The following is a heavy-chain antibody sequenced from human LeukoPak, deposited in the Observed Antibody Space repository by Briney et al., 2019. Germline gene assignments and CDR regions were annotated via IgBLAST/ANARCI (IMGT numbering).Heavy chain of an antibody. CDR1: GGSISSYY. V-gene: IGHV4-59*01. Sequence: SETLSLTCTVSGGSISSYYWSWIRQPPGKGLEWIGYIYYSGSTNYNPSLKSRVTISVDTSKNQFSLKLSSVTAADTAVYYCARGRVVVPAAIGRYNWFDPWGQGTLVTVSS. CDR3: ARGRVVVPAAIGRYNWFDP. D-gene: IGHD2-2*01. CDR2: IYYSGST. J-gene: IGHJ5*02.